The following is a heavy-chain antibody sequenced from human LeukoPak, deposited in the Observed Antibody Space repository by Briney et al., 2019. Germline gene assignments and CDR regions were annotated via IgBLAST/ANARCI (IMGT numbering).Heavy chain of an antibody. CDR1: GVSFSGYY. J-gene: IGHJ4*02. V-gene: IGHV4-34*01. CDR3: ARSTTAYYDKVSLSH. Sequence: PSETLSLTCAVYGVSFSGYYWNWIRQPPGKGLEWIGEINHSATTNYNPSLKSRVTISVDTSKSQFSLNLSSVPAAAAAVYYCARSTTAYYDKVSLSHWGQGTLVTVSS. CDR2: INHSATT. D-gene: IGHD3-22*01.